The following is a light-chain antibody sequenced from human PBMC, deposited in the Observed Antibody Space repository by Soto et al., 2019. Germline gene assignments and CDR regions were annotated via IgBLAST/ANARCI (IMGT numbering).Light chain of an antibody. J-gene: IGLJ1*01. V-gene: IGLV2-14*01. CDR3: SSYTSNSTYV. CDR2: EVT. CDR1: SSDVGGYNY. Sequence: QSALAQPASVSGSPGQSITISCTGTSSDVGGYNYVSWYQQHPGKAPKLMIYEVTSRPSGVSNRFSASKSGNTASLSISGLQAEDEADYYCSSYTSNSTYVFGAGTKVTVL.